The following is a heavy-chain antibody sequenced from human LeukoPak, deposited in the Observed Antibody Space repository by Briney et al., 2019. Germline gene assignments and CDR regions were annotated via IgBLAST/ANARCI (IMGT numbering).Heavy chain of an antibody. J-gene: IGHJ4*02. CDR1: GGSISSYY. CDR3: AREREVGATRAPLFDY. Sequence: PSETLSLTCTVSGGSISSYYWTWIRQPAGKGLEWIGRMYTSGSTNYNPSLKSRVNMSVDTSKNQLSLKLSSVTAADTAVYYCAREREVGATRAPLFDYWGQGTLVTVSS. D-gene: IGHD1-26*01. V-gene: IGHV4-4*07. CDR2: MYTSGST.